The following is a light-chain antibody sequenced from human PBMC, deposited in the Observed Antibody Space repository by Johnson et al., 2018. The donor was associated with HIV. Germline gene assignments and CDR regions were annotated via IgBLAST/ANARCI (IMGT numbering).Light chain of an antibody. CDR2: DNN. J-gene: IGLJ1*01. V-gene: IGLV1-51*01. CDR3: GTWDSSLSAHYV. Sequence: QSVLTQPPSVSAAPGQTVTISCSGSSSNIGNNYVSWYQQLPGTAPKLLIYDNNKRPSGIPDRFSASKSGTSATLGITGLQTGDEADYYCGTWDSSLSAHYVFGTGTKITVL. CDR1: SSNIGNNY.